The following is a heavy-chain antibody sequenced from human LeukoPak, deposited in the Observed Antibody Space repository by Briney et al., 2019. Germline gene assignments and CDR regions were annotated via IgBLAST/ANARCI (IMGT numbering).Heavy chain of an antibody. CDR3: TRVWEDSSSWHFDY. CDR2: IRSKAYGGTT. V-gene: IGHV3-49*03. Sequence: GGSLRLSCTASGFTFGDYAMSWFRQAPGKGLEWVGFIRSKAYGGTTEYAASVKGRFTMSRDDSKSIAYLQMNSLKTEDTAVYYCTRVWEDSSSWHFDYWGQGTLVTVSS. CDR1: GFTFGDYA. D-gene: IGHD6-13*01. J-gene: IGHJ4*02.